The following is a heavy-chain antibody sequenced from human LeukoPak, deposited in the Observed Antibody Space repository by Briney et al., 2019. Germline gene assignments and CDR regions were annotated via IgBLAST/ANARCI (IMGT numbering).Heavy chain of an antibody. J-gene: IGHJ6*02. CDR1: GGIFSRHT. Sequence: SVKVSCKASGGIFSRHTISWVRQSPGQGLERMGGITPMFGTSNYAQKFQGRVTITADESTSTAYMELSSLRSEDTAVYYRARGTGLMPYGMDVWGQGTTVTVSS. CDR2: ITPMFGTS. V-gene: IGHV1-69*13. D-gene: IGHD2-2*01. CDR3: ARGTGLMPYGMDV.